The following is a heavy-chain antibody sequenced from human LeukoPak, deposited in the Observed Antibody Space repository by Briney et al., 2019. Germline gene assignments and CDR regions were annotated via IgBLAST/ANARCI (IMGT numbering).Heavy chain of an antibody. J-gene: IGHJ4*02. D-gene: IGHD5-18*01. CDR1: GFPLSNFG. V-gene: IGHV3-30*02. CDR2: IRYDGSNK. CDR3: AKEGDSYGLLSYYFDY. Sequence: GSPGLPWAALGFPLSNFGLHRVRPAPGKGLGVGGFIRYDGSNKYYADSVKGRFTISRDNSKNTLYLQMNSLRAEDTAVYYCAKEGDSYGLLSYYFDYWGQGTLVTVSS.